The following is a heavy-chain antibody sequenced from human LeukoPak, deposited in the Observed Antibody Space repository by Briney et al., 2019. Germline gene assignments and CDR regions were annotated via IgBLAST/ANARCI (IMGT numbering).Heavy chain of an antibody. J-gene: IGHJ4*02. V-gene: IGHV3-43*01. D-gene: IGHD2-2*01. CDR1: GLTFDDYT. CDR3: TKDRYCTTTNCPLDY. CDR2: ISRDGTYT. Sequence: GGSLRLSCVASGLTFDDYTFHWVRQAPGEGLEWVSLISRDGTYTYYADSVKGRFTISRDNRKNSVFLQMSSLRTEDTALYYCTKDRYCTTTNCPLDYWGQGTLVTVSS.